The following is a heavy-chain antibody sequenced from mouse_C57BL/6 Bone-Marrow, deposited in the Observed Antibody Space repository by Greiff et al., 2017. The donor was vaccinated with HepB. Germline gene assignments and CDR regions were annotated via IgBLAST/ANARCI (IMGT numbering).Heavy chain of an antibody. V-gene: IGHV14-4*01. CDR1: GFNIKDDY. D-gene: IGHD1-1*01. Sequence: EVKLVESGAELVRPGASVKLSCTASGFNIKDDYMHWVKQRPEQGLEWIGWIDPENGDTEYASKFQGKATITADTSSNTAYLQLSSLTSEDTAVYYCTTIYYYGSSWFAYWGQGTLVTVSA. CDR3: TTIYYYGSSWFAY. CDR2: IDPENGDT. J-gene: IGHJ3*01.